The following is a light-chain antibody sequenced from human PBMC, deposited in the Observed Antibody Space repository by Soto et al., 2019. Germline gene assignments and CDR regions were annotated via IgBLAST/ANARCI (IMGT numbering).Light chain of an antibody. CDR3: SSYTRSSSVV. CDR1: SSDVGSYNY. J-gene: IGLJ2*01. Sequence: QSVLTQPASVSGSPGQSITISCTGTSSDVGSYNYVSWYQQPPGKAPKLMIYDVSNRPSGVSNRFSGSKSGNTASLTISGLQAEDEADYYCSSYTRSSSVVFGGGTKVTVL. V-gene: IGLV2-14*01. CDR2: DVS.